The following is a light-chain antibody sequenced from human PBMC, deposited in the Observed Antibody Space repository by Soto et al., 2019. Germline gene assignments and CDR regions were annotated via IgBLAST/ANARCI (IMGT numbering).Light chain of an antibody. V-gene: IGKV1-39*01. J-gene: IGKJ1*01. Sequence: DIQITQSPSTLSASVGYRVTITFRASQSISSWLAWYQQKPGKAPKLLIYAASTLQSGVPSRFSGSGSGTDFTLTISSLQPEDFAIYYCQQSYSNPPTFGQGTKVDI. CDR1: QSISSW. CDR2: AAS. CDR3: QQSYSNPPT.